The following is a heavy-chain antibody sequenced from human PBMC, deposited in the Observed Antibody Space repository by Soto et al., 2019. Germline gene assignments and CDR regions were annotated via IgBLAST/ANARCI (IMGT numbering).Heavy chain of an antibody. J-gene: IGHJ4*02. CDR2: MSPNSGRT. CDR1: GYTFTNYD. D-gene: IGHD3-3*01. Sequence: QVQFVQSGPEVKKPGASMRVSCKTSGYTFTNYDIHWVRQATGQGLEWIGWMSPNSGRTGFAQRFQDRVNMTSNPSISTAYLHLASLTSEDTAVYYCARGLDFWSGYSRADSWGQGTLVTVSS. CDR3: ARGLDFWSGYSRADS. V-gene: IGHV1-8*01.